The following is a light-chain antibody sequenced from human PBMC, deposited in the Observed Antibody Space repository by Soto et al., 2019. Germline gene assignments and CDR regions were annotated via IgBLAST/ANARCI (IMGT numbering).Light chain of an antibody. CDR1: QTVRNNY. V-gene: IGKV3-20*01. CDR3: QQFSSYPLT. Sequence: EFVLTQSPGTLSLSPGERATLSCRASQTVRNNYLAWYQQKPGQAPRLLIYDASSRATGIPDRFSGGGSGTDFTLTISRLEPEDFALYYCQQFSSYPLTFGRGTKVEI. J-gene: IGKJ4*01. CDR2: DAS.